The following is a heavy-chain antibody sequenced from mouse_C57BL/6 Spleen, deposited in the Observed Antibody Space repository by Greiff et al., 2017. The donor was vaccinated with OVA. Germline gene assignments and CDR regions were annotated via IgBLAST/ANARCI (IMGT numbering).Heavy chain of an antibody. CDR3: AKRGSSGYDYAMDY. J-gene: IGHJ4*01. V-gene: IGHV2-9*01. D-gene: IGHD3-2*02. Sequence: VQVVESGPGLVAPSQSLSITCTVSGFSLTSFGVDWVRQPPGKGLEWLGVIWGGGSTNYNSALMSRLSISKDNSKSQVFLKMNSVQTDDTAMYYCAKRGSSGYDYAMDYWGQGTSVTVSS. CDR2: IWGGGST. CDR1: GFSLTSFG.